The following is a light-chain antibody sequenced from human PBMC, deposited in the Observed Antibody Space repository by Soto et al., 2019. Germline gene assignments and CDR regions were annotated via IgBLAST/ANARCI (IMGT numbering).Light chain of an antibody. CDR2: WAS. Sequence: DIVMTQSPESLAVSLGERATINCKSSQSILYSSNNKNYLAWYQQKPGQRPKLLIYWASTRESGVPDRFSGSGSGTDFTLTISSLQAEDAAVYYCLQYYTTPEAFGQGTKVEIK. J-gene: IGKJ1*01. V-gene: IGKV4-1*01. CDR1: QSILYSSNNKNY. CDR3: LQYYTTPEA.